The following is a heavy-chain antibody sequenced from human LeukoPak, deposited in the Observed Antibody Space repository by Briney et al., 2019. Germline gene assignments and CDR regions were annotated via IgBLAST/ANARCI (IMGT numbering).Heavy chain of an antibody. V-gene: IGHV3-9*01. Sequence: GRSLILYCVASGFSFDDHAMHWVRQAPGKGLELVSGFRWNSNNKAYVDSVRGRFTISRDKAKNSLYLEMNSLRVEDTAVYYCARDQSYSSGWYGGNYYFDYWGQGTLVTVSS. D-gene: IGHD6-19*01. J-gene: IGHJ4*02. CDR1: GFSFDDHA. CDR3: ARDQSYSSGWYGGNYYFDY. CDR2: FRWNSNNK.